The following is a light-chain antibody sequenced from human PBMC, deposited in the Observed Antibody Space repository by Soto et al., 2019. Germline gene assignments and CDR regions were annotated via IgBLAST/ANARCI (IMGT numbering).Light chain of an antibody. CDR1: QSVSSSY. J-gene: IGKJ2*01. CDR3: QQYXSSPSMYT. Sequence: EIVFTQSPGTLSLSPGERATLSCRASQSVSSSYLAWYQQKPGQAPRLLIYGASSRATGIPDRFSGSGSGTDFTLTISRLEPEDFAVYYCQQYXSSPSMYTFGQGTKLEIK. V-gene: IGKV3-20*01. CDR2: GAS.